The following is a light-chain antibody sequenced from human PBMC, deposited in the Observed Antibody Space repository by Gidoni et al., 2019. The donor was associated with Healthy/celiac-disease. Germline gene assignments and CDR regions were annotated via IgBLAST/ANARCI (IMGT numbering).Light chain of an antibody. J-gene: IGKJ2*01. V-gene: IGKV1-39*01. CDR2: AAS. CDR1: QSISSY. CDR3: QQSYSTPGT. Sequence: DIQMTQSPSSLSASVGDRVTITCRASQSISSYLNWYQQKPGKAPKLLIYAASSLQSGVPSRFSGSGSGTDFTLTISSLQPEDFATYYGQQSYSTPGTFGQGTKLEIK.